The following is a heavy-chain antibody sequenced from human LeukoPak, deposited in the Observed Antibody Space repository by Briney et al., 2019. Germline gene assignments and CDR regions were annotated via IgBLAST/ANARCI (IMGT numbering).Heavy chain of an antibody. CDR3: ARDFSSGWYGESDY. CDR2: IYTSGST. V-gene: IGHV4-4*07. CDR1: GGSISSYY. D-gene: IGHD6-19*01. Sequence: SETLSLTCTVSGGSISSYYWSWIRQPAGKGLEWIGRIYTSGSTNYNPSLKSRVTMSVDTSKNQFSLKLSSVTAADTAVYYCARDFSSGWYGESDYWGQGTLVTVSS. J-gene: IGHJ4*02.